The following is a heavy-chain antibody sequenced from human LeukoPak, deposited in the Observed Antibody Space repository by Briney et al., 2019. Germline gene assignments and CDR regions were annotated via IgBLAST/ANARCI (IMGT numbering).Heavy chain of an antibody. J-gene: IGHJ6*03. CDR3: ARVEATTGRNYHYYYMDV. CDR2: INSGSTYM. CDR1: GFYFSSYS. V-gene: IGHV3-21*01. D-gene: IGHD1-1*01. Sequence: PGGSLRLSCGASGFYFSSYSMNWVRQAPGKGPEWVSSINSGSTYMYYADSVKGRFTISRDNAKNSLHLQMDSLRAEDTAVYFCARVEATTGRNYHYYYMDVWGKGTTVTVSS.